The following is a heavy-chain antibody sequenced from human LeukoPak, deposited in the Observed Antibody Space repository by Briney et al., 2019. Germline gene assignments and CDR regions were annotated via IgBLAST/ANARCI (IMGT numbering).Heavy chain of an antibody. V-gene: IGHV4-38-2*02. CDR1: GYSISSGYY. D-gene: IGHD6-19*01. Sequence: PSETLSLTCTVSGYSISSGYYWGWIRQPPGKGLEWIGSIYHSGSTYYNPSLKSRVTISVDTSKNQFSLKLSSVTAADTAVYYCAREDISDATDYWGQGTLVTVSS. CDR3: AREDISDATDY. J-gene: IGHJ4*02. CDR2: IYHSGST.